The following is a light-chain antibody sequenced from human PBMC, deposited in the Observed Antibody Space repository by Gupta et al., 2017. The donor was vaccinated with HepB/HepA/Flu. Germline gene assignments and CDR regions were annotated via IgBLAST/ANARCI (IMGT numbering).Light chain of an antibody. V-gene: IGLV2-23*02. Sequence: QSALTQPASVSGSPGQSITISCTGSSSDVGNFNLVSWYQQFPGKAPKVLIYEVNKRPSGVSNRFSGSKSGNTASLTISGLQADDEADYYCCSYAGSGTRVLGGGTKLTVL. J-gene: IGLJ3*02. CDR1: SSDVGNFNL. CDR2: EVN. CDR3: CSYAGSGTRV.